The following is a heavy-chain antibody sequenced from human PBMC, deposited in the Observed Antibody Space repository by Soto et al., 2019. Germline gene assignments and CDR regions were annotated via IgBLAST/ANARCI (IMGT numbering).Heavy chain of an antibody. D-gene: IGHD2-15*01. CDR3: ARDSHPHCSGGSCYSQKDY. CDR2: ISSSSSTI. J-gene: IGHJ4*02. CDR1: GFTFSSYS. V-gene: IGHV3-48*01. Sequence: GGSLRLSCAASGFTFSSYSMNWVRQAPGKGLEWVSYISSSSSTIYYADSVKGRFTISRDNAKNSLYLQMNSLRAEDTAVYYCARDSHPHCSGGSCYSQKDYWGQGTLVTVSS.